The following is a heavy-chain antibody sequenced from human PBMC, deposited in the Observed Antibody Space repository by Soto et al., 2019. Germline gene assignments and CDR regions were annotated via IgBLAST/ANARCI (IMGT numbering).Heavy chain of an antibody. Sequence: QVQLQESGPGLVKPSETLSLTCTVSGGSISSYYWSWIRQPPGKGLEWIGYIYYSGSTNYNPSLKSRFTISVHTSKNQFSLKLSSVTAADTAVYYCASSTPGYSSGWYLDYFDYWGQGTLVTVSS. CDR3: ASSTPGYSSGWYLDYFDY. D-gene: IGHD6-19*01. V-gene: IGHV4-59*01. J-gene: IGHJ4*02. CDR1: GGSISSYY. CDR2: IYYSGST.